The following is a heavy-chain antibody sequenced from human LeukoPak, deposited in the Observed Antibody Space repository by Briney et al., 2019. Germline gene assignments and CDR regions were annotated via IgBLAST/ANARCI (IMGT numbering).Heavy chain of an antibody. J-gene: IGHJ1*01. CDR3: ARLYSSSSPGY. CDR2: IYYTGGT. V-gene: IGHV4-39*07. Sequence: PSETLSLTCAVSGASISSSIHYWGWVRQPPGKGLEWIGTIYYTGGTYYNPSLKSRGTISIDTSKNQFSLKLRSVTAADTAVYYCARLYSSSSPGYWGQGTLVTVSS. D-gene: IGHD6-13*01. CDR1: GASISSSIHY.